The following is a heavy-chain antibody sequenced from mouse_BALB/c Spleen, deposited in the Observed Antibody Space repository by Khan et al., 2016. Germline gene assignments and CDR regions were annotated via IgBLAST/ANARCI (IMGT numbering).Heavy chain of an antibody. CDR3: ARAITTSSFDY. V-gene: IGHV1-9*01. J-gene: IGHJ2*01. CDR2: IFPGSGTT. CDR1: GYTFSSYW. D-gene: IGHD1-1*01. Sequence: QVQLQQSGAELMRPGASVKISCKATGYTFSSYWIEWVKQRPGHGLEWIGEIFPGSGTTNYNEKFKGKATCTADTSSNKDYLKLSSLTAEDYADSYCARAITTSSFDYCGPCTTLSVSS.